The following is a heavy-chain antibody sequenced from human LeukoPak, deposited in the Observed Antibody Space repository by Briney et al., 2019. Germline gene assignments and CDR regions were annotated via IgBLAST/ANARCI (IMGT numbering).Heavy chain of an antibody. CDR3: ARGGRGYSYESYYFDY. J-gene: IGHJ4*02. CDR2: IYTSGST. D-gene: IGHD5-18*01. CDR1: GGSISSYY. Sequence: PSETLSLTCTVSGGSISSYYWSWIRQPAGKGLEWIGRIYTSGSTNYNPSLKSRVTMSVDTSKNQFSLKLSSVTAADTAVYYCARGGRGYSYESYYFDYWGQGTLVTVSS. V-gene: IGHV4-4*07.